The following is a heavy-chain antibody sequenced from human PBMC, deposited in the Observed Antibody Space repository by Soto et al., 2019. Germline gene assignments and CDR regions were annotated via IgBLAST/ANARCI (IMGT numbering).Heavy chain of an antibody. D-gene: IGHD6-19*01. CDR3: AKGQRRGSIAVPFDP. V-gene: IGHV3-43*01. CDR2: ISWDGGST. Sequence: EVQLVESGGVVVQPGGSLRLSCAASGFTFDDYTMHWVRQAPGKGLEWVSLISWDGGSTYYADCVKGRFTISRDNSKNSLYLQMNSLRTEDTALYYCAKGQRRGSIAVPFDPWGQGTLVTVSS. CDR1: GFTFDDYT. J-gene: IGHJ5*02.